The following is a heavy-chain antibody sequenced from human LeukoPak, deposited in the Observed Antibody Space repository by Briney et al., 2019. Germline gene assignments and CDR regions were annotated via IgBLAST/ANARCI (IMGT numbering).Heavy chain of an antibody. J-gene: IGHJ4*02. D-gene: IGHD6-13*01. CDR1: GYTFTSYG. Sequence: ASVKVSCKTSGYTFTSYGISWVRQAPGQGLEWMRWISAYNGDTNYAQQFQGRVTMTRDTSTGIVYMELSSLRSDDTAVYYCAREERAIAALGRGALDYWGQGTLVTVSS. V-gene: IGHV1-18*01. CDR2: ISAYNGDT. CDR3: AREERAIAALGRGALDY.